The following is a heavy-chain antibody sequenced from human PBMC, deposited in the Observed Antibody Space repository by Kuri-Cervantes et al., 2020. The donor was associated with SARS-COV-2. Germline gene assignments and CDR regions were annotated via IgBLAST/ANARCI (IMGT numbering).Heavy chain of an antibody. CDR3: ARDTVRGVIRYYFDY. Sequence: SCKASGYTFTSYDINWVRQAPGKGLEWVAVIWYDGSNKYYADSVKGRFTISRDNSKNTLYLQMNSLRAEDTAVYYCARDTVRGVIRYYFDYWGQGTLVTVSS. CDR1: GYTFTSYD. CDR2: IWYDGSNK. D-gene: IGHD3-16*02. V-gene: IGHV3-33*01. J-gene: IGHJ4*02.